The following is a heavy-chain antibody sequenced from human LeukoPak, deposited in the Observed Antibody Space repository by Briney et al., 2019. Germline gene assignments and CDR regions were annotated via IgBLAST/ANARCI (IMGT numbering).Heavy chain of an antibody. J-gene: IGHJ6*03. V-gene: IGHV3-23*01. D-gene: IGHD6-6*01. CDR1: GFTFSSYA. CDR3: AKDIRYSSSSGGYYMDV. CDR2: ISGSDGST. Sequence: QTGGSLRLSCAASGFTFSSYAMSWVRQAPGKGLEWVSGISGSDGSTYYADSVKGRFTISRDNSKNTLYLQMNSLRAEDTAVYYCAKDIRYSSSSGGYYMDVWGKGTTVTVSS.